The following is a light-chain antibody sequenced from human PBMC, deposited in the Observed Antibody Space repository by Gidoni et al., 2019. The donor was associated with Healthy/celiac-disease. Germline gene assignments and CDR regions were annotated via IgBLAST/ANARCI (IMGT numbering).Light chain of an antibody. CDR3: QQRSNWPLT. V-gene: IGKV3-11*01. J-gene: IGKJ4*01. Sequence: EIVLTQSPATLSLSPGGRATLSCSARQSVSCYLACYQQKPGQAHRLLIFDASTRATGTPASFSGSGSGTDFTLTISSLVPEEVAVYYCQQRSNWPLTFGGGTKVEIK. CDR2: DAS. CDR1: QSVSCY.